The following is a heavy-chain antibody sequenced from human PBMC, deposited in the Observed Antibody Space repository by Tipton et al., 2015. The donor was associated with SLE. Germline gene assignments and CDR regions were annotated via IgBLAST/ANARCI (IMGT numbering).Heavy chain of an antibody. CDR1: GESINNYY. CDR2: IYVNGYT. V-gene: IGHV4-4*07. Sequence: TLSLTCSVSGESINNYYWSWIRQPAGEGLEWIGRIYVNGYTNYNPSLESRVTMSIDKSENQFSLKLSSVTAADTAVYYCARYSGGWSFDYWGQGTLVTVSS. CDR3: ARYSGGWSFDY. D-gene: IGHD6-19*01. J-gene: IGHJ4*02.